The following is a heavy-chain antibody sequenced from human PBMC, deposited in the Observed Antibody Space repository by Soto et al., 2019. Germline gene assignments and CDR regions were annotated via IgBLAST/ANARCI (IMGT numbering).Heavy chain of an antibody. J-gene: IGHJ4*02. V-gene: IGHV3-72*01. CDR1: GFIFSDHY. Sequence: EVQLVESGGDLVQPGGSLRLSCAVSGFIFSDHYMDWVRQAPGKGLEWVGRSGSKLHGFNTLYAPSVKDRFTISRDTSTNLLFLQMNSLRPADTAVNYFARPPGNYPFDFWGKGTLVTAS. CDR3: ARPPGNYPFDF. CDR2: SGSKLHGFNT. D-gene: IGHD3-10*01.